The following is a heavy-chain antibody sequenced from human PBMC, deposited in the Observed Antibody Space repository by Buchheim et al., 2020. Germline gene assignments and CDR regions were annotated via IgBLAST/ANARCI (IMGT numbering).Heavy chain of an antibody. D-gene: IGHD1-14*01. J-gene: IGHJ5*02. CDR3: ARGGQTAAAVDNWFDP. Sequence: QLLLQESGPGLLKPSETLSLTCPVPGDPFRVYYWNWIGQPPGKGLEWIGYISYVGTTPYNPTLKSRVSITLDTPKHQITLKMNTVTAADTAKYFCARGGQTAAAVDNWFDPWGQG. V-gene: IGHV4-59*01. CDR1: GDPFRVYY. CDR2: ISYVGTT.